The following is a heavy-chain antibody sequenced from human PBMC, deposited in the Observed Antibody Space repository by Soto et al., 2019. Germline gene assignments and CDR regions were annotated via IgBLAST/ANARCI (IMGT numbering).Heavy chain of an antibody. CDR2: ISAYNGNT. CDR3: ARVRVRDYGGDDFDY. Sequence: ASVKVSCKASGGTFSSYAISWVRQAPGQGLEWMGWISAYNGNTNYAQKLQGRVTMTTDTSTSTAYMELRSLRSDDTAVYYCARVRVRDYGGDDFDYWGQGTLVTVSS. J-gene: IGHJ4*02. V-gene: IGHV1-18*01. D-gene: IGHD4-17*01. CDR1: GGTFSSYA.